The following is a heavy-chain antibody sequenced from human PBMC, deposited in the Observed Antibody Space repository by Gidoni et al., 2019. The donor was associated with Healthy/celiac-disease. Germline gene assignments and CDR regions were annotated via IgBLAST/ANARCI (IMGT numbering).Heavy chain of an antibody. V-gene: IGHV3-23*01. J-gene: IGHJ4*02. Sequence: EVQLLESGGGLVQPGGSLRLSCAASGFTFSSYAMSWVRQAPGKGLEWGSAICGSGGSTYDADAVKGRFTISRYNSKNTLYLQMNSLRAEDTAVYYCAKMELVVPAAPLFDYWGQGTLVTVSS. CDR3: AKMELVVPAAPLFDY. CDR1: GFTFSSYA. CDR2: ICGSGGST. D-gene: IGHD2-2*01.